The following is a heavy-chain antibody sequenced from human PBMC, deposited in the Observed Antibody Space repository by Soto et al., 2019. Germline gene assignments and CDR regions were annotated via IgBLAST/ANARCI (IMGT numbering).Heavy chain of an antibody. CDR3: ARDQTPPDIVVVVAAHRAWFDP. Sequence: QVQLVQSGAEVKKPGSSVKVSCKASGGTFSSYAISWVRQAPGQGLEWMGGIIPIFGTANYAQKFQGRVTITADESTSTAYMELSSLRSEDTAVYYCARDQTPPDIVVVVAAHRAWFDPWGQGTLVTVSS. V-gene: IGHV1-69*12. CDR2: IIPIFGTA. J-gene: IGHJ5*02. D-gene: IGHD2-15*01. CDR1: GGTFSSYA.